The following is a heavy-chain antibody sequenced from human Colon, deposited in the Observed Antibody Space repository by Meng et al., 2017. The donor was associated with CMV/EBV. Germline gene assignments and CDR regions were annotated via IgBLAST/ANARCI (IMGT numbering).Heavy chain of an antibody. V-gene: IGHV3-74*01. D-gene: IGHD6-13*01. CDR3: AKDAGISAVGKGWIDP. Sequence: GESLKISCAASGFTFSSYWMHWVRQAPGKGLVWVSRINSDGSSTSYADSVKGRFTISRDNAKNTLYLQMNSLRAEDTAVYYCAKDAGISAVGKGWIDPWGQGTLVTVSS. J-gene: IGHJ5*02. CDR2: INSDGSST. CDR1: GFTFSSYW.